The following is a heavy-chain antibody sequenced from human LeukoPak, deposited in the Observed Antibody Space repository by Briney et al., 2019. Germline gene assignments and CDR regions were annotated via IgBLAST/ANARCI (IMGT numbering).Heavy chain of an antibody. CDR2: INHSGST. J-gene: IGHJ4*02. D-gene: IGHD3-10*01. V-gene: IGHV4-34*01. Sequence: PSETLSLTCAVYGGSFSGYYWSWIRQPPGKGLEWIGEINHSGSTNYNPSLKSRVTISLDTSKKQFSLKLSSVTAADTAVYYCASDGGQGYWGQGILVTVSS. CDR1: GGSFSGYY. CDR3: ASDGGQGY.